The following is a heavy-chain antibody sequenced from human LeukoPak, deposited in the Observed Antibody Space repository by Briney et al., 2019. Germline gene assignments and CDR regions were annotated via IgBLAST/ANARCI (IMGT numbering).Heavy chain of an antibody. CDR1: GYTFTSYG. D-gene: IGHD3-10*01. Sequence: ATVKVSCKASGYTFTSYGISWVRQAPGQGLEWMGWISAYNGNTNYAQKLQGRVTMTTDTSTSTAYMELRSVRSDDTAVYYYAREGSFRGWFGDNYMDVWGKGTTVTISS. V-gene: IGHV1-18*01. CDR3: AREGSFRGWFGDNYMDV. CDR2: ISAYNGNT. J-gene: IGHJ6*03.